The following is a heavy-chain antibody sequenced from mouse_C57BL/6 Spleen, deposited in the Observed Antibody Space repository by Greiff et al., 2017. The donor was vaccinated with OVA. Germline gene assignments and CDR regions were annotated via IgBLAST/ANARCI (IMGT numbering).Heavy chain of an antibody. J-gene: IGHJ4*01. Sequence: DVHLVESEGGLVQPGSSLKLSCTASGFTFSDYYMAWVRQVPEKGLEWVANINYDGSSTYYLDSLKSRFIISRDNAKNILYLQMSSLKSEDTATYYCARSGGLRRDYYAMDYWGQGTSVTVSS. CDR1: GFTFSDYY. CDR2: INYDGSST. V-gene: IGHV5-16*01. CDR3: ARSGGLRRDYYAMDY. D-gene: IGHD2-4*01.